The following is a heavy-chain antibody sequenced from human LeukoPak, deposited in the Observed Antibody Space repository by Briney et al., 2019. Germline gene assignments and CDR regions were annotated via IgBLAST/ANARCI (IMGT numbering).Heavy chain of an antibody. CDR1: GGSFSGYY. CDR3: AREIAAARSAFDI. Sequence: SETLYLTCAVYGGSFSGYYWSWIRQPPGKGLEWIGEINHRGSTNYNPSLKSRVTISVDTSKNQFSLKLSSVTAADTAVYYCAREIAAARSAFDIWGQGTMVTVSS. J-gene: IGHJ3*02. D-gene: IGHD6-13*01. CDR2: INHRGST. V-gene: IGHV4-34*01.